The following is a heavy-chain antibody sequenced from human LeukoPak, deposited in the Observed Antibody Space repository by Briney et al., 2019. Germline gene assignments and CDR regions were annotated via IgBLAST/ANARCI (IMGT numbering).Heavy chain of an antibody. CDR1: GFTFSSYA. CDR2: ISGSGGST. V-gene: IGHV3-23*01. CDR3: ARYCNGDTCDGALDL. Sequence: GGSLRLSCAASGFTFSSYAMSWVRQAPGKGLEWISAISGSGGSTYYADSVKGRFTISRDNVKNMVYLQMSSLTVEDTAVYYCARYCNGDTCDGALDLWGQGTLVTVSS. D-gene: IGHD2-15*01. J-gene: IGHJ3*01.